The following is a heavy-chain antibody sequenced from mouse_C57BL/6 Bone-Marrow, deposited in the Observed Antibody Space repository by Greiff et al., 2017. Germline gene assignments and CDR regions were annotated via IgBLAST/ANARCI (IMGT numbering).Heavy chain of an antibody. Sequence: LQQSGAALVRPGSSVKLSCKASYFAFMASAMHWVKQRPGHGLEWIGSFTMYSDATEYSENFKGKATLTANTSSSTAYMELSRLTSEDSAVYYGARGGDYGSRPDWYFDVWGTGTTVTVS. V-gene: IGHV1-49*01. CDR1: YFAFMASA. D-gene: IGHD1-1*01. CDR2: FTMYSDAT. CDR3: ARGGDYGSRPDWYFDV. J-gene: IGHJ1*03.